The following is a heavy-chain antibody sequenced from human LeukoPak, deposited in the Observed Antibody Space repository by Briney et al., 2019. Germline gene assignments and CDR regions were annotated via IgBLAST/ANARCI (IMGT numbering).Heavy chain of an antibody. V-gene: IGHV1-46*01. Sequence: ASVTVSCKASGYTFTSYYIHWVRQAPGQGFESMGIINPGGGSISYAQKFQDRVTMTRDTSTSTVYMELNSLRSEDTAVYYCAKDLRWDHPGLDPWGQGTLVIVSS. D-gene: IGHD4-23*01. CDR3: AKDLRWDHPGLDP. CDR1: GYTFTSYY. CDR2: INPGGGSI. J-gene: IGHJ5*02.